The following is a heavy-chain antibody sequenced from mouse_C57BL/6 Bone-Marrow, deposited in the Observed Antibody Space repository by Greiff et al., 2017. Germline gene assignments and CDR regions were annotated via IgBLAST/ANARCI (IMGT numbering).Heavy chain of an antibody. J-gene: IGHJ3*01. CDR2: IYPGDGDT. D-gene: IGHD2-5*01. Sequence: QVQLQQSGAELVKPGASVKISCKASGYAFSSYWMNWVKQRPGKGLAWIGQIYPGDGDTNYNGKFKGKATLTADKSSSTAYMQLSSLTSEDSAVYFCARSAYYSNYGFAYWGQGTLVTVSA. CDR1: GYAFSSYW. V-gene: IGHV1-80*01. CDR3: ARSAYYSNYGFAY.